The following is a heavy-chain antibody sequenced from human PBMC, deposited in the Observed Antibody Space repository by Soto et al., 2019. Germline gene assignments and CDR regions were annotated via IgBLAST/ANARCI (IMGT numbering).Heavy chain of an antibody. Sequence: PSETLSLTCAVYGGSFSGYYWSWIRQPPGKGLEWIGEINHSGSTNYNPSFKSRVTISVDTSKNQFSLKLSSVTAADTAVYYCARWRGLTIGVPPFYYYYGMDVWGQGTTVTVSS. V-gene: IGHV4-34*01. D-gene: IGHD3-3*01. CDR1: GGSFSGYY. CDR3: ARWRGLTIGVPPFYYYYGMDV. CDR2: INHSGST. J-gene: IGHJ6*02.